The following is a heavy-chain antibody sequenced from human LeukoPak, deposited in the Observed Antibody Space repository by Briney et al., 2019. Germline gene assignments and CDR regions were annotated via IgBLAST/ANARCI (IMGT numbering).Heavy chain of an antibody. V-gene: IGHV3-48*03. Sequence: HGGSLRLSCAASGFTFSSYEMNWVRQAPGKGLEWVSYISSSGSTIYYADSVKGRFTISRDNAKNSLYLQTNSLRAEDTAVYYCARVNGYNYYYGMDVWGQGTTVTVSS. CDR2: ISSSGSTI. CDR3: ARVNGYNYYYGMDV. J-gene: IGHJ6*02. CDR1: GFTFSSYE.